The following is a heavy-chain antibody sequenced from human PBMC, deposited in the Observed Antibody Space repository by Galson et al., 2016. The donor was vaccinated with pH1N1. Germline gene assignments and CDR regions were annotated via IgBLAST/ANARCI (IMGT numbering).Heavy chain of an antibody. CDR2: ISYAGSKK. CDR1: GFTFSSYN. V-gene: IGHV3-30-3*01. J-gene: IGHJ6*02. D-gene: IGHD4-17*01. CDR3: AREDYGDYDSYYNAMDV. Sequence: SLRLSCAASGFTFSSYNIHWVRQAPGKGLEWVAVISYAGSKKDYADPVKGRVTISRDNSKNTVYMQMNSLRIEDTAIYYCAREDYGDYDSYYNAMDVWGQGTTVTVSS.